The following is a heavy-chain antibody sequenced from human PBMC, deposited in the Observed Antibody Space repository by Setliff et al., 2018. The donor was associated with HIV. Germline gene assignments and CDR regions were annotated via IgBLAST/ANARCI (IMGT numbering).Heavy chain of an antibody. J-gene: IGHJ4*02. CDR3: AKQIGQWLVLGYFDY. Sequence: PVGSLRLSCAASGFTFSSYAMSWVRQAPGKGLEWVSAISGSGGSTYYADSVKGRFTISRDNSKNTLYLQMNSLRAEDTAVYYCAKQIGQWLVLGYFDYWGQGTLVTVSS. CDR1: GFTFSSYA. CDR2: ISGSGGST. V-gene: IGHV3-23*01. D-gene: IGHD6-19*01.